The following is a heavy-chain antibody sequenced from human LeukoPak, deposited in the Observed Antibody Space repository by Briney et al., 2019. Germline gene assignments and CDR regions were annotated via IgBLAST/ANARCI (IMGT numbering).Heavy chain of an antibody. CDR1: GFTFSSYA. CDR2: ISGSGSST. J-gene: IGHJ4*02. Sequence: GGSLRLSCAASGFTFSSYAMSWLRQAPGKGLEWVSAISGSGSSTYYADSVKGRFTISRDNSKNTLYLQMNSLRAEDTALYYCAKRDGYNSNPLKDWGQGTLVTVSS. D-gene: IGHD5-24*01. CDR3: AKRDGYNSNPLKD. V-gene: IGHV3-23*01.